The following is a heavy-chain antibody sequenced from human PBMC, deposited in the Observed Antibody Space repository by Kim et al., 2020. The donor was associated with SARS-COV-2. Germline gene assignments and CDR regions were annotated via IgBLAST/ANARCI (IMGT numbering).Heavy chain of an antibody. CDR1: GFTVSSNY. CDR3: ASDIVVVPAAIAYYGMDV. V-gene: IGHV3-53*01. D-gene: IGHD2-2*02. Sequence: GGSLRLSCAASGFTVSSNYMSWVRQAPGKGLEWVSVIYSGGSTYYADSVKGRFTISRDNSKNTLYLQMNSLRAEDTAVYYCASDIVVVPAAIAYYGMDVWGQGTTVTVSS. J-gene: IGHJ6*02. CDR2: IYSGGST.